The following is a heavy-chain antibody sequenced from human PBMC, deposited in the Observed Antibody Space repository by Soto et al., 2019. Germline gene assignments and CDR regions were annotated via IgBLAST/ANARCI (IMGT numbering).Heavy chain of an antibody. Sequence: EVQLVESGGGLVQPGGSLRLSCAASGFTFTNNCMHWVRQAPGKGLVWVSRINSDGTTTTYADSVKGRFTISRDNAKDTLYLQVNSLGGADTAVYYCTRGGATGEGIYPFDNWGQGTLVTVSS. CDR3: TRGGATGEGIYPFDN. CDR1: GFTFTNNC. J-gene: IGHJ4*02. D-gene: IGHD3-10*01. CDR2: INSDGTTT. V-gene: IGHV3-74*01.